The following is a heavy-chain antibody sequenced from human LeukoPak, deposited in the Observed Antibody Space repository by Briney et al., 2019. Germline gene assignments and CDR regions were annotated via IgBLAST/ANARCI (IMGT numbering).Heavy chain of an antibody. V-gene: IGHV3-23*01. Sequence: GGSLRLSCAASGFTFSSYAMSWVRQATGKGLEWVPTIIGSGGSTYYADSVRGRFTIYRDNSKNTLYLQMNSLRAEDTAVYYCAKDLLPSHYDSRVLDYWGQGTLVTVSS. J-gene: IGHJ4*02. D-gene: IGHD3-22*01. CDR1: GFTFSSYA. CDR2: IIGSGGST. CDR3: AKDLLPSHYDSRVLDY.